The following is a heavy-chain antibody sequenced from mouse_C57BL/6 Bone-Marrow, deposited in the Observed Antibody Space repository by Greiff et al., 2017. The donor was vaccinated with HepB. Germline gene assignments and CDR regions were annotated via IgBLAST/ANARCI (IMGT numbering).Heavy chain of an antibody. V-gene: IGHV1-53*01. Sequence: QVQLQQPGTELVKPGASVKLSCKASGYTFTSYWMHWVKQRPGQGLEWIGNINPSNGGTNYNEKFKSKATLTVDKSSSTAYMQLSSLTSEDSAVYYCASNRIYYDYDGGGFDYWGQGTTLTVSS. CDR3: ASNRIYYDYDGGGFDY. J-gene: IGHJ2*01. CDR2: INPSNGGT. D-gene: IGHD2-4*01. CDR1: GYTFTSYW.